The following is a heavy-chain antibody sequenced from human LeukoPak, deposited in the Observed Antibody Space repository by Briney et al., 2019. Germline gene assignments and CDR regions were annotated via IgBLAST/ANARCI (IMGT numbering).Heavy chain of an antibody. D-gene: IGHD3-9*01. CDR2: ISAYNGNT. J-gene: IGHJ4*02. CDR1: GYTFTSYG. Sequence: GASVKVSCKASGYTFTSYGISWVRRAPGQGLEWMGWISAYNGNTNYAQKLQGRVTMTTDTSTSTAYMELRSLRSDDTAVYYCAREVLRYFDWPLDYWGQGTLVTVSS. CDR3: AREVLRYFDWPLDY. V-gene: IGHV1-18*01.